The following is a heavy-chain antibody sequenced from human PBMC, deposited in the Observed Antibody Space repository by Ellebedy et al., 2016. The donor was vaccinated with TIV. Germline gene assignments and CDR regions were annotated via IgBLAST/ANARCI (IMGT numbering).Heavy chain of an antibody. Sequence: GESLKISXAASGFTFDDYAMHWVRQAPGKGLEWVSLISWDGGVTYYADSVKGRFTISRDNNKNSLYLQMKSLRTEDTTLYYCAKDEDGGYGSGSFDYWGQGTLVTVSS. V-gene: IGHV3-43D*03. CDR1: GFTFDDYA. J-gene: IGHJ4*02. D-gene: IGHD3-10*01. CDR2: ISWDGGVT. CDR3: AKDEDGGYGSGSFDY.